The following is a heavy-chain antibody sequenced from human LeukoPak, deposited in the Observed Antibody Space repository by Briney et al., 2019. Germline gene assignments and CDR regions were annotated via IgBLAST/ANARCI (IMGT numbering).Heavy chain of an antibody. Sequence: GGSLRLSCAASGFTFSGFAMTWVRQAPGKGLEWVSSIGSDYKTHYSESVKGRFAISRDNSKSTLFLQMNSPRAGDTALYYCAKDLHYYVAADVWGQGTAVTVSS. CDR1: GFTFSGFA. D-gene: IGHD3-10*02. J-gene: IGHJ6*02. CDR2: IGSDYKT. V-gene: IGHV3-23*01. CDR3: AKDLHYYVAADV.